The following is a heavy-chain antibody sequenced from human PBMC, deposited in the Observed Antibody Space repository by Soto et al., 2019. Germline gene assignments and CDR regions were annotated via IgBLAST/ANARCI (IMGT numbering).Heavy chain of an antibody. CDR1: GDSISSGNYY. CDR3: ARGGSGDIVVVASIDY. D-gene: IGHD2-15*01. J-gene: IGHJ4*02. V-gene: IGHV4-31*03. CDR2: IFYSGST. Sequence: QVQLQESGPGLVKPSQTLSLTCTVSGDSISSGNYYWSWIRQHPGKGLEWIGYIFYSGSTYYNPSLQSRVTISVDTSRNQFSLRLSSVTAADTAVYYCARGGSGDIVVVASIDYWGQGTLVTVSS.